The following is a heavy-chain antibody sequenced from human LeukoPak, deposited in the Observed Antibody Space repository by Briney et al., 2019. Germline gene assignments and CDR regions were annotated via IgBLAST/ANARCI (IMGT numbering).Heavy chain of an antibody. CDR3: ARDHSRGWYSDYFDY. Sequence: GWSLRLSCAASRFTLSSYAMHWVRPAPGRGLEYVSPISSNGGSTYYANSVKGRFTISRDNSKNTLYLQMGSLRAEDMAVYYCARDHSRGWYSDYFDYWGQGTLVTVSS. J-gene: IGHJ4*02. D-gene: IGHD6-19*01. CDR1: RFTLSSYA. CDR2: ISSNGGST. V-gene: IGHV3-64*01.